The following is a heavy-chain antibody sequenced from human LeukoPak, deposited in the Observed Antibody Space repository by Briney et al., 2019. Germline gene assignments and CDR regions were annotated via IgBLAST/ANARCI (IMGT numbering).Heavy chain of an antibody. CDR1: GGSISSYY. Sequence: SETLSLTCTVSGGSISSYYWSWIRQPPGKGLEWIGYIYYSGSTNYNPSLKSRVTISVDTSKNQFSLKLSSVTAADTAVYYCARLVVPYGMDVWGQGTTVTVSS. D-gene: IGHD2-2*01. J-gene: IGHJ6*02. CDR3: ARLVVPYGMDV. CDR2: IYYSGST. V-gene: IGHV4-59*08.